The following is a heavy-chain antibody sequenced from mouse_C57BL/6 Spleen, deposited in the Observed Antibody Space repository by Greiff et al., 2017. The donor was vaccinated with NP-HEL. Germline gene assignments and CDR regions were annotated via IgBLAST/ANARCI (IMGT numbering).Heavy chain of an antibody. CDR2: IYPRSGNT. Sequence: QVQLQQSGAELARPGASVKLSCKASGYTFTSYGISWVKQRTGQGLEWIGEIYPRSGNTYYNEKFKGKATLTADKSSSTAYMELRSLTSEDSAVYFCARRVITTVVERGYFDVWGTGTTVTVSS. CDR3: ARRVITTVVERGYFDV. D-gene: IGHD1-1*01. V-gene: IGHV1-81*01. J-gene: IGHJ1*03. CDR1: GYTFTSYG.